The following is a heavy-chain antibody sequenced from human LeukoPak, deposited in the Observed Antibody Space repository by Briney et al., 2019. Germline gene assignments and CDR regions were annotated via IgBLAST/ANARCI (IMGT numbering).Heavy chain of an antibody. D-gene: IGHD5-18*01. Sequence: PGGSLRLSCGASGFTFSSYAMSWVRQAPGKGLEWVSAISNNAGSIDYADSMKGRFTISRDNSKNTVYLQMNSLRAEDTAVYYCAKGRTQLWVKGAFDMWGQGTMVTVSS. CDR3: AKGRTQLWVKGAFDM. CDR2: ISNNAGSI. V-gene: IGHV3-23*01. J-gene: IGHJ3*02. CDR1: GFTFSSYA.